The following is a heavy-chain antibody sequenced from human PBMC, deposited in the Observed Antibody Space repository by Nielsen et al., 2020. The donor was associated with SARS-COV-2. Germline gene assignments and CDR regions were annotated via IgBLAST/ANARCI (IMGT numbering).Heavy chain of an antibody. CDR1: GFSFNTHA. CDR2: ISGRGHKS. CDR3: AKENFESTDYGEDAFDI. V-gene: IGHV3-23*01. J-gene: IGHJ3*02. Sequence: GESLKISCAASGFSFNTHAMDWVRQAPGKGLEWVSGISGRGHKSFYADSVKGRFTISRDSSKNTVYLQMHSLRAEDTALYYCAKENFESTDYGEDAFDIWGQGTLVTVSS. D-gene: IGHD4/OR15-4a*01.